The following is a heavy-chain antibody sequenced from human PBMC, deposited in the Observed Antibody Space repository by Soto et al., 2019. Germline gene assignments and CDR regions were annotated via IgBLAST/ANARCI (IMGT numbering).Heavy chain of an antibody. CDR1: GYTFTSYG. CDR3: ATRYSSSWRVYYYYYCMDV. V-gene: IGHV1-18*01. D-gene: IGHD6-13*01. CDR2: ISAYNGNT. J-gene: IGHJ6*02. Sequence: ASVKVSCKASGYTFTSYGISWVRQAPGQGLEWMGWISAYNGNTNYAQKLQGRVTMTTDTSTSTAYMELRSLRSDDTAVYYCATRYSSSWRVYYYYYCMDVWGQGTTVTVSS.